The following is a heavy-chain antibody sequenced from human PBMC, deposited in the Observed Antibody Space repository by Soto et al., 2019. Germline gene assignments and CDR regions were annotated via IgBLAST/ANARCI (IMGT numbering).Heavy chain of an antibody. CDR3: ARAQGYCISTSCYSDHYYYYGMDV. CDR1: GYTFTNYG. Sequence: QVQLVQSGAEVKKPGASVKVSCKASGYTFTNYGVSWVRQAPGQGLEWMGGIIPIFGTANYAQKFQGRVTITADESTSTAYMELSSLRSEDTAVYYCARAQGYCISTSCYSDHYYYYGMDVWGQGTTVTVSS. CDR2: IIPIFGTA. D-gene: IGHD2-2*02. V-gene: IGHV1-69*01. J-gene: IGHJ6*02.